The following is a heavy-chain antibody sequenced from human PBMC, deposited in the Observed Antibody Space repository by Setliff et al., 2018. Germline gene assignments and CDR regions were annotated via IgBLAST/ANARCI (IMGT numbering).Heavy chain of an antibody. CDR1: GGSISSSSYY. CDR2: IYYSGST. D-gene: IGHD6-19*01. CDR3: ARRERLVYYFDY. V-gene: IGHV4-39*07. Sequence: SETLSLTCTVSGGSISSSSYYWGWIRQPPGKGLEWIGSIYYSGSTYYNPSLKSRVTISVDTSKNQFSLKLSSVTAADTAVYYCARRERLVYYFDYWGQGTLVTVSS. J-gene: IGHJ4*02.